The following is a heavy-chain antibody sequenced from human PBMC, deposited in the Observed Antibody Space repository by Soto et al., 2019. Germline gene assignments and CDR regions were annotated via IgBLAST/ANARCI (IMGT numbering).Heavy chain of an antibody. V-gene: IGHV4-31*03. D-gene: IGHD3-10*01. CDR3: ARDRRLITMVRGVSLWFDP. Sequence: SETLSLTCTVSGGSISSGGYYWSWIRQHPGKGLEWIGYIYYSGSTYYNPSLKSRVTISIDTSKNQFSLKLSSVTAADTAVYYCARDRRLITMVRGVSLWFDPWGQGTLVTVSS. J-gene: IGHJ5*02. CDR2: IYYSGST. CDR1: GGSISSGGYY.